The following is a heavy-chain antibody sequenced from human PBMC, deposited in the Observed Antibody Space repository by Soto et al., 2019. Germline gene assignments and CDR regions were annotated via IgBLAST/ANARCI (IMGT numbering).Heavy chain of an antibody. CDR1: GYTFTSYG. CDR3: ARHYYDSSGGDAFDI. D-gene: IGHD3-22*01. J-gene: IGHJ3*02. CDR2: ISAYNGNT. Sequence: ASVKVSCKASGYTFTSYGISWVRQAPRQGLEWMGWISAYNGNTNYAQKLQGRVTMTTDTSTSTAYMELRSLRSDDTAVYYCARHYYDSSGGDAFDIWGQGTMVTVSS. V-gene: IGHV1-18*04.